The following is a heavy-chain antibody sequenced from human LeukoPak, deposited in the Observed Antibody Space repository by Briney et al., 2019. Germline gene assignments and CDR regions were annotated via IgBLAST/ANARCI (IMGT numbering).Heavy chain of an antibody. CDR1: GFTFSSYA. V-gene: IGHV3-30-3*01. CDR3: AKAPPGLSLDS. J-gene: IGHJ4*02. D-gene: IGHD1-14*01. CDR2: ISYDGSNK. Sequence: GGSLRLSCAASGFTFSSYAMHWVRQAPGKGLEWVAVISYDGSNKYYADSVKGRFTISRDNSKNTLYLQMNSLRAEDTAVYYCAKAPPGLSLDSWGQGTLVTVSS.